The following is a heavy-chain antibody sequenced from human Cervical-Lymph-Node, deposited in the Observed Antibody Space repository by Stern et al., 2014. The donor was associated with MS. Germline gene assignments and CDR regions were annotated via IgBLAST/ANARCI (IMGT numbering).Heavy chain of an antibody. CDR2: MYWDGDE. D-gene: IGHD5-12*01. CDR1: GFSLSRSGVS. Sequence: QVTLTVSGPTLVKPTQTLTLTCTFSGFSLSRSGVSVGWIRQPPGKALEWLALMYWDGDERYSPSLKSRLTVTKDTSKNQVVLRMTNMDPVNTGTYYCAHAFDSGYDSPLDYWGQGTLVTVSS. V-gene: IGHV2-5*02. J-gene: IGHJ4*02. CDR3: AHAFDSGYDSPLDY.